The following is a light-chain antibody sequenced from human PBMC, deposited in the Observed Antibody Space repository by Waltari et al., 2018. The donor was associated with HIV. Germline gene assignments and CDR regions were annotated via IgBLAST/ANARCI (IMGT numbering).Light chain of an antibody. CDR3: QQYGSSPMYT. Sequence: EIVLTQSPGTLSLSPGERATLSCRASQSVSSTYLAWYQQKPDQAPRLLIYGASSRATGIPDRFSGSGSGTDFTLTISRLEPEDFAVYYCQQYGSSPMYTFGQGTKVEIK. J-gene: IGKJ2*01. CDR1: QSVSSTY. V-gene: IGKV3-20*01. CDR2: GAS.